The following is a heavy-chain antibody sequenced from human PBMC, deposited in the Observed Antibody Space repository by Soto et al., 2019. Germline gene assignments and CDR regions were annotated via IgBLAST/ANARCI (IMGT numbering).Heavy chain of an antibody. V-gene: IGHV3-30-3*01. CDR3: AREILTYYYDRSGSDAFDI. Sequence: QVQLVESGGGVVQPGRSLRLSCAASGFTFSSYAMHWVRQAPGKGLEWVAVISYDGSNKYYADSVKGRFTISRDNSKNTLYLQMNSLRAEDTAVYYCAREILTYYYDRSGSDAFDIWGQGTMVTVSS. CDR1: GFTFSSYA. CDR2: ISYDGSNK. D-gene: IGHD3-22*01. J-gene: IGHJ3*02.